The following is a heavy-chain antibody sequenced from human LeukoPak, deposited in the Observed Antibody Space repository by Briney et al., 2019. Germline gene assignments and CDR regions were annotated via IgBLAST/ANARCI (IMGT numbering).Heavy chain of an antibody. CDR2: INPNSGGT. D-gene: IGHD5-24*01. V-gene: IGHV1-2*04. J-gene: IGHJ4*02. CDR1: GYTFTGYY. Sequence: GASVKVSCKASGYTFTGYYMHWVRQAPGQGLEWMGWINPNSGGTNYAQKFQGWVTMTRDTSISTAYMELRSLRSDDTAVYYCATTRDGYKEDWGQGTLVTVSS. CDR3: ATTRDGYKED.